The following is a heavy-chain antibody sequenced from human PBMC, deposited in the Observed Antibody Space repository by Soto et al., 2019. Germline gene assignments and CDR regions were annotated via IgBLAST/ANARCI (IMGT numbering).Heavy chain of an antibody. Sequence: TLSLTCTVSGGSISNDAYYWSWLRQHPGGGLEWIGYIYYSGNSYYNPSLKSRLAISVDTSKNQFSLELTSVTAADTALYYCARVGISSSDAFDIWGQGTKVTVSS. J-gene: IGHJ3*02. CDR1: GGSISNDAYY. CDR3: ARVGISSSDAFDI. CDR2: IYYSGNS. V-gene: IGHV4-31*02. D-gene: IGHD6-6*01.